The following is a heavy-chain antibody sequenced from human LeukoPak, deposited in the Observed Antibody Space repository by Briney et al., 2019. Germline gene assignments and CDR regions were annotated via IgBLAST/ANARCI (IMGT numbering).Heavy chain of an antibody. CDR1: GGSFSGYY. J-gene: IGHJ4*02. V-gene: IGHV4-34*01. Sequence: PSETLSLTCAVYGGSFSGYYWSWIRQPPGKGLEWIGEINHSGSTNYNPSLKSRVTISVDTSKNQFSLKLSSVTAADTAVYYCARRDGYNGLDYWGQGTLVTVSS. CDR3: ARRDGYNGLDY. D-gene: IGHD5-24*01. CDR2: INHSGST.